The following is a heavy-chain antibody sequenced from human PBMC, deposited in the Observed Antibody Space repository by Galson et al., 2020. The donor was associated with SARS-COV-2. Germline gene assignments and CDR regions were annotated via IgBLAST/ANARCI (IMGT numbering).Heavy chain of an antibody. CDR1: GFTFNNYG. CDR3: AKDAVRCGRSSPWDG. V-gene: IGHV3-30*18. J-gene: IGHJ6*04. D-gene: IGHD6-6*01. CDR2: IAHDGSNK. Sequence: QIGESLKISCAASGFTFNNYGMHWVRRAPGTGLGWVAAIAHDGSNKNYADSVMGPITIPRDNTKNTLYLEMGSLRVEDMDEYSCAKDAVRCGRSSPWDGWGKGTTVKVSS.